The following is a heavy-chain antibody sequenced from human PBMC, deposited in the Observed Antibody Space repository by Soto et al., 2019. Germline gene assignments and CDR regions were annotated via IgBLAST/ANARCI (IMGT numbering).Heavy chain of an antibody. V-gene: IGHV3-23*01. CDR1: GFTFSSYA. D-gene: IGHD2-2*01. Sequence: EVQLLESGGGLVQPGGSLRLSCAASGFTFSSYAMSWVRQAPGKGLEWVSAISGSGGSTYHADSVKGRFTISRDNSKNTLYLQMNSLRAEDTAVYYCAKFPAGRVEPAANYPELVYWYFDLWGRGTLVTVSS. J-gene: IGHJ2*01. CDR2: ISGSGGST. CDR3: AKFPAGRVEPAANYPELVYWYFDL.